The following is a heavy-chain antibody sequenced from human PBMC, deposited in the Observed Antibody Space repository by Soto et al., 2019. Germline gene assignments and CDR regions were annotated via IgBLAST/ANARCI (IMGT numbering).Heavy chain of an antibody. CDR3: ARLGYDYGSASYWDRGVDYYYYGMDV. D-gene: IGHD3-10*01. J-gene: IGHJ6*02. Sequence: PGGSLRLSCAASGFTFSSYAMSWVRQAPGKGLEWVSAISGSGGSTCYADSVKGRFTISRDNSKNTMYLQMNSLRAEDTAVYYCARLGYDYGSASYWDRGVDYYYYGMDVWGQGTTVTVSS. CDR2: ISGSGGST. V-gene: IGHV3-23*01. CDR1: GFTFSSYA.